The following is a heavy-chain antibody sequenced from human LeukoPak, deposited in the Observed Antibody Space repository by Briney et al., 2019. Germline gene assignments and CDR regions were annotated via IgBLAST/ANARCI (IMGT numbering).Heavy chain of an antibody. CDR1: GGSFSGYY. Sequence: PSETLSLTCAVYGGSFSGYYWSWIRQPPGKGLEWIGGINHSGSTNYNPSLKSRVTISVDTSKNQFSLKLSSVTAADTAVYYCARGRIAAAGKDYWGQGTLVTVSS. V-gene: IGHV4-34*01. CDR3: ARGRIAAAGKDY. J-gene: IGHJ4*02. CDR2: INHSGST. D-gene: IGHD6-13*01.